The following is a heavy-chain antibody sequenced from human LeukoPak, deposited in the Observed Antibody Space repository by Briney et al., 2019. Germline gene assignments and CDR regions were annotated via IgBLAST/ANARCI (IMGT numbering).Heavy chain of an antibody. Sequence: PSETLSLTCNVSGVSVSTSHWNWIRQRPGKGLEWVGCLSYTGKTDYNPSLKSRVSISLGSSNNHFSLKLTSVTAADTAVYYCSEGYFEPFDHWGQGILVTVSS. V-gene: IGHV4-59*02. CDR3: SEGYFEPFDH. CDR2: LSYTGKT. CDR1: GVSVSTSH. D-gene: IGHD2/OR15-2a*01. J-gene: IGHJ4*02.